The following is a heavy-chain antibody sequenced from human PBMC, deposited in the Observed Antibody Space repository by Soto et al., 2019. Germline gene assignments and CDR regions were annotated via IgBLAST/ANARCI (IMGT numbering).Heavy chain of an antibody. CDR3: AREDGSGSWGVLRYGMDV. D-gene: IGHD3-10*01. CDR2: IWYDGSNK. CDR1: GFTFSSYD. J-gene: IGHJ6*02. V-gene: IGHV3-33*08. Sequence: LRLSCAASGFTFSSYDMSWVRQAPGKGLEWVAVIWYDGSNKYYADSVKGRFTISRDNSKNTLYLQMNSLRAEDTAVYYCAREDGSGSWGVLRYGMDVWGQGTTVTVSS.